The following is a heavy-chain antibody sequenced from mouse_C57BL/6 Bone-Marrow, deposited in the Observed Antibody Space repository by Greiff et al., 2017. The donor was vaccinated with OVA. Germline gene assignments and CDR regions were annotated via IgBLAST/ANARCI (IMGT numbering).Heavy chain of an antibody. J-gene: IGHJ2*01. V-gene: IGHV5-2*01. CDR3: ATIYNGYFDY. CDR1: EYEFPSHD. CDR2: INSDGGST. Sequence: EVMLVESGGGLVQPGESLKLSCESSEYEFPSHDMSWVRQPPEKRLALVAAINSDGGSTYYPDTMERRFIISRDNTKKTLYLQMSSLRSEDTALYYCATIYNGYFDYWGQGTTLTVSS. D-gene: IGHD2-1*01.